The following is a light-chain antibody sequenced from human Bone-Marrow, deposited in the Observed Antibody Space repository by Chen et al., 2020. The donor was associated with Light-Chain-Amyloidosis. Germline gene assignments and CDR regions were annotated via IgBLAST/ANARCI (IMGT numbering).Light chain of an antibody. J-gene: IGKJ1*01. CDR1: QSVSNN. CDR2: LAS. Sequence: EILMTQSPATLSVSPGESATLSCRASQSVSNNLAWYQQKPGQAPRLLIYLASARVTGIPARFTGSGSGTEFSLTISSLQSEDFAVYYCQQYNTWPRTFGRRTRVEFK. V-gene: IGKV3-15*01. CDR3: QQYNTWPRT.